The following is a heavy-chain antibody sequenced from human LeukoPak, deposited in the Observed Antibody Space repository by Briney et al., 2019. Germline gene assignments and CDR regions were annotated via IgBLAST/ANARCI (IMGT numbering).Heavy chain of an antibody. Sequence: GGSLRLSCTASGFTFGDYAMSWIRQAPGKGLEWVGFIRSKAYGETADYAAPVKGRFTISRDDSKATAYLQMNSLKTEDTAVYHCTRDRGAYNLYDYWGQGTLVTVSS. CDR1: GFTFGDYA. J-gene: IGHJ4*02. D-gene: IGHD1-1*01. CDR2: IRSKAYGETA. CDR3: TRDRGAYNLYDY. V-gene: IGHV3-49*03.